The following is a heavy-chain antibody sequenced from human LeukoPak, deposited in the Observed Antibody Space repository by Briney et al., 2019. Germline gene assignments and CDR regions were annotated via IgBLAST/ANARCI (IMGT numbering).Heavy chain of an antibody. CDR2: IIPIFGTA. CDR3: ARGRVVVVGATETGVSYYYGLDV. J-gene: IGHJ6*02. D-gene: IGHD2-15*01. Sequence: SVKVSFKASGGTFSSYAISWLRQAPGQGLEWMGGIIPIFGTANYAQKFQGRVTITADESTSTAYMELSSLRSKDTAVYYCARGRVVVVGATETGVSYYYGLDVWGQGTTVTVSS. CDR1: GGTFSSYA. V-gene: IGHV1-69*13.